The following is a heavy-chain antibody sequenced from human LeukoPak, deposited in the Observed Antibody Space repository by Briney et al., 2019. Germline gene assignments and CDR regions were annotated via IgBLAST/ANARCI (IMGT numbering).Heavy chain of an antibody. Sequence: PSETLSLTCAVYGGSFSGYDWNWIRQPPGRGLEWIGEINHSGSTNYNPSLKSRVTISVDTSKNQFSLKLSSVTAADTAVYYCARDPRGFDYWGQGTLVTVSS. CDR1: GGSFSGYD. CDR2: INHSGST. CDR3: ARDPRGFDY. J-gene: IGHJ4*02. V-gene: IGHV4-34*01.